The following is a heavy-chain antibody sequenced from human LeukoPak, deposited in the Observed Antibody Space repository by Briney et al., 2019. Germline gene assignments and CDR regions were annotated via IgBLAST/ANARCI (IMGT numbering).Heavy chain of an antibody. D-gene: IGHD5-12*01. J-gene: IGHJ6*03. Sequence: KSGGSLRLSCAASGFTFSSYSMNWVRQAPGKGLEWVSSISSSSSYIYYADSVKGRFTISRDNAKNSLYLQMNSLRAEDTAVYYCARFVDIVATTYYYYYMDVWGKGTTVTVSS. CDR3: ARFVDIVATTYYYYYMDV. V-gene: IGHV3-21*01. CDR2: ISSSSSYI. CDR1: GFTFSSYS.